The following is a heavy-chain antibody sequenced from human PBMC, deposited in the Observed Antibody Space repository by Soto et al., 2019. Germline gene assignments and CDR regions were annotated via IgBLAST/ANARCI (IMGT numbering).Heavy chain of an antibody. CDR1: GFTFSSYA. V-gene: IGHV3-30-3*01. CDR3: AREGRGYYYDSSGYLPPATNYGMDV. CDR2: ISYDGSNK. J-gene: IGHJ6*02. Sequence: GGSLRLSCAASGFTFSSYAMHWVRQAPGKGLEWVAVISYDGSNKYYADSVKGRFTISRDNSKNTLYLQMNSLRAEDTAVYYCAREGRGYYYDSSGYLPPATNYGMDVWGQGTTVTVSS. D-gene: IGHD3-22*01.